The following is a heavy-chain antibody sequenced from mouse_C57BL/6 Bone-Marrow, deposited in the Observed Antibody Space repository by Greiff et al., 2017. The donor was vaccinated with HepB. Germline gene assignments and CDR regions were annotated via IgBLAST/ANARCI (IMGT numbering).Heavy chain of an antibody. CDR1: GFTFSSYA. D-gene: IGHD1-1*01. CDR2: ISDGGSYT. Sequence: EVQRVESGGGLVKPGGSLKLSCAASGFTFSSYAMSWVRQTPEKRLEWVATISDGGSYTYYPDNVKGRFTISRDNAKNNLYLQMSHLESEDTAMYYCARVYYYGSSYKYFDVWGTGTTVTVSS. CDR3: ARVYYYGSSYKYFDV. V-gene: IGHV5-4*01. J-gene: IGHJ1*03.